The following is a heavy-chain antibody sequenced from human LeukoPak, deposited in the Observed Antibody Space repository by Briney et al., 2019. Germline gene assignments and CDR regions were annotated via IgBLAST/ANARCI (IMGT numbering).Heavy chain of an antibody. J-gene: IGHJ6*03. CDR2: IRYDGSND. D-gene: IGHD1-26*01. V-gene: IGHV3-30*02. Sequence: GGSLRLSCAASGFTFSSYGMHWVRQAPGKGLEWVTFIRYDGSNDYYADSVKGRFTISRDNSKNTLYLQLNSLRAEDTAVYYCAKEVVSGMDVWGKGTTVTVSS. CDR1: GFTFSSYG. CDR3: AKEVVSGMDV.